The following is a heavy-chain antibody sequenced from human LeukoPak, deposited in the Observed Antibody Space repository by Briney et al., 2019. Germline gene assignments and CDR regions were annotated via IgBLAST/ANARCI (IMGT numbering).Heavy chain of an antibody. V-gene: IGHV1-2*02. CDR2: INPNSGGT. D-gene: IGHD2-15*01. J-gene: IGHJ4*02. CDR1: GYTFTGYY. CDR3: ARDVGYCSGGSCSTLFDY. Sequence: GASVKVSRKASGYTFTGYYMHWVRQAPGQGLEWMGWINPNSGGTNYAQKFQGRVTMTRDTSISTAYMELSRLRSDDTAVYYCARDVGYCSGGSCSTLFDYWGQGTLVTVSS.